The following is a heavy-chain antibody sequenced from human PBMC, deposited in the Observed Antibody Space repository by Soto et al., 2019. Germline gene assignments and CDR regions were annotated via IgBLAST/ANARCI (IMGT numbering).Heavy chain of an antibody. J-gene: IGHJ4*02. Sequence: QVQLVESGGGVVQPGRSLRLSCAASGFTFSNYGMHWVRQAPGKGLEWVAVISYDGSNKFYADSVKGRFTISRDNSKSTLYLQMNSLRAEDTAVYYCAKAKVVIAAPDYWGQGTLVTVSS. CDR3: AKAKVVIAAPDY. V-gene: IGHV3-30*18. D-gene: IGHD2-15*01. CDR2: ISYDGSNK. CDR1: GFTFSNYG.